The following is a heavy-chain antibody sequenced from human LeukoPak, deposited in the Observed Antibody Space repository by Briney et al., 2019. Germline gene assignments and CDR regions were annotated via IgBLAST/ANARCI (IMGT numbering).Heavy chain of an antibody. J-gene: IGHJ6*02. Sequence: ASVKVSCKASGYTFISYYMHWVRQAPGQGLEWMGIINPSGGSTSYAQKFQGRVTMTRDTSTSTVYMELSSLRSEDTAVYYCARVGGSGWAYYYYGMDVWGQGTTVTVSS. D-gene: IGHD6-19*01. CDR3: ARVGGSGWAYYYYGMDV. CDR1: GYTFISYY. CDR2: INPSGGST. V-gene: IGHV1-46*01.